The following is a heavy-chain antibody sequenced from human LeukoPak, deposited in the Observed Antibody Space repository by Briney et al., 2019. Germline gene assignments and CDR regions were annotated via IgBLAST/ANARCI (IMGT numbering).Heavy chain of an antibody. J-gene: IGHJ4*02. D-gene: IGHD2-21*02. CDR2: ISPSDGST. V-gene: IGHV1-46*01. CDR3: ARGASDFYFDY. CDR1: GYTFTSYD. Sequence: GSVKVSCKASGYTFTSYDIQWVRQAPGQGLEWMGIISPSDGSTTYAQKFQARVTMTRDTSTSTVYMELSSLRSEDTAVYFCARGASDFYFDYWGQGTLVTVSS.